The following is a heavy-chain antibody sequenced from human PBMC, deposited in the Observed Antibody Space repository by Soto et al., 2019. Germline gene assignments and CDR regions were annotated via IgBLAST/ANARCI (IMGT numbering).Heavy chain of an antibody. D-gene: IGHD6-13*01. CDR2: IYYSGRT. Sequence: QVQLQESGPGLVKPSQTLSLTCTVSGGSIRSGGYFWSWVRQHPGKGLEWIGNIYYSGRTYYNPSLKSRVTISVDPSKNQFSLNLSSVTAADTAVYYCARFAKEENPKVGSWYYFDYWGQGTRVTVSS. CDR3: ARFAKEENPKVGSWYYFDY. CDR1: GGSIRSGGYF. V-gene: IGHV4-31*03. J-gene: IGHJ4*02.